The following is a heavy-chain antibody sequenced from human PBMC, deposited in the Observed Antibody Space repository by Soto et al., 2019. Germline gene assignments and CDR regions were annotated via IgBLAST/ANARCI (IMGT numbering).Heavy chain of an antibody. D-gene: IGHD2-21*01. CDR1: GYTFNTYA. CDR3: ARTVEYDSIPYYYADF. CDR2: ISGYNGNT. J-gene: IGHJ4*01. V-gene: IGHV1-18*01. Sequence: ASVKVSCKASGYTFNTYAITWVRQAPGQGLEWMGWISGYNGNTNYAQTLQGRGTMTTDTSTSTAYLELRSLRSDDTAVYYCARTVEYDSIPYYYADFWGQGXLVTVHS.